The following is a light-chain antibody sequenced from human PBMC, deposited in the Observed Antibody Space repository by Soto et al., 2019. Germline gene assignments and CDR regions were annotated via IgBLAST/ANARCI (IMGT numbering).Light chain of an antibody. J-gene: IGLJ2*01. CDR3: AAWDDSLNGCVV. CDR1: RYNIGSNT. Sequence: QSVLTQPPSASGTPGQRVTISCSGSRYNIGSNTVNWYQQVPGTAPRLLIHRDHQRPSGVPDRFSGSKSGTSASLAISGLQSEDEADYYCAAWDDSLNGCVVFGGGTKVTVL. CDR2: RDH. V-gene: IGLV1-44*01.